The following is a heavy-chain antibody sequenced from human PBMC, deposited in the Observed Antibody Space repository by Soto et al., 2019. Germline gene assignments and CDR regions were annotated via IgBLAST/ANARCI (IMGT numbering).Heavy chain of an antibody. CDR3: ATFGGITMVRGTNWFDP. D-gene: IGHD3-10*01. CDR2: IIPIFGTA. V-gene: IGHV1-69*13. CDR1: GGTFSSYA. Sequence: SVKFSFKASGGTFSSYAIRWVRQAPVQGLEWMGGIIPIFGTANYAQKFQGRVTITADESTSTAYMELSSLRSEDTAVYYCATFGGITMVRGTNWFDPWGQGTLVTVSS. J-gene: IGHJ5*02.